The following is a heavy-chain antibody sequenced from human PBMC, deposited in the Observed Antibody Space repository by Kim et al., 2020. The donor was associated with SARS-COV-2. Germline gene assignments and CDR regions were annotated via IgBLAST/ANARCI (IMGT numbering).Heavy chain of an antibody. CDR3: ARQARAAAGRFANAFDI. Sequence: SETLSLTCTVSGGSISSSSYYWGWIRQPPGKGLEWIGSIYYSGSTYYNPSLKSRVTISVDTSKNQFSLKLSSVTAADTAVYYCARQARAAAGRFANAFDIWGQGTMVTVSS. V-gene: IGHV4-39*01. CDR2: IYYSGST. D-gene: IGHD6-13*01. J-gene: IGHJ3*02. CDR1: GGSISSSSYY.